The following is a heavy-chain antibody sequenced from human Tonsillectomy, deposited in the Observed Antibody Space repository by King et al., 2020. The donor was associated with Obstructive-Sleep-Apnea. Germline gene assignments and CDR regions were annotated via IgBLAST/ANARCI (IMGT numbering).Heavy chain of an antibody. Sequence: VQLQESGPGLVKPSETLSLTCTVSGGSISNYYWSWIRQPPGKGLEWIGYMYYSGNTNFNPSLKSRVTISADTSKIQFSLRLSSLTAADTAVYYCSRHRGVEDYGGYGDYFDAWGQGTLVTVSS. CDR1: GGSISNYY. V-gene: IGHV4-59*08. J-gene: IGHJ4*02. CDR3: SRHRGVEDYGGYGDYFDA. D-gene: IGHD5-12*01. CDR2: MYYSGNT.